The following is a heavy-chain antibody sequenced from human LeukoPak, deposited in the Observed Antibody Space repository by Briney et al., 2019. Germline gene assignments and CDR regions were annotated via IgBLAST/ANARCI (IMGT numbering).Heavy chain of an antibody. D-gene: IGHD7-27*01. J-gene: IGHJ4*02. Sequence: ASVKVSCKASGYTFTSHHINRLRQAAGQGLEWMGWMNPGSGNTVSAQKFQGRVTMTWDTSISTAYMELSSLRSEDTAVYYCARGRPTNLGGIYWGQGTLVTVSS. V-gene: IGHV1-8*01. CDR1: GYTFTSHH. CDR2: MNPGSGNT. CDR3: ARGRPTNLGGIY.